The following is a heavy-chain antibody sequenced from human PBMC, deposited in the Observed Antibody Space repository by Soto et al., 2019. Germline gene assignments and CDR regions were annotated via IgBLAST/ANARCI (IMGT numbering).Heavy chain of an antibody. CDR2: ISGSGGST. J-gene: IGHJ4*02. CDR1: GFTFSSYA. CDR3: AKGGCSSTSCYGDLFY. Sequence: EVQLLESGGGLVQPGGSLRLSCAASGFTFSSYAMSWVRQAPGKGLEWVSAISGSGGSTYYADSVKGRFTISRDNSKNTLYLQMNSLRAEDTDVYYCAKGGCSSTSCYGDLFYWGQGTLVTVSS. D-gene: IGHD2-2*01. V-gene: IGHV3-23*01.